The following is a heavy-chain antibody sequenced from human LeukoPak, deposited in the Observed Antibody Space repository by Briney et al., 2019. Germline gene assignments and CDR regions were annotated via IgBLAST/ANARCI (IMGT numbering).Heavy chain of an antibody. Sequence: SVKVSCKASGGTFSSYAISWVRQAPGQGLEWMGRIIPIFGTANYAQKFQGRVTITTDESTSTAYMELSSLRSEDTAVYYCARSNQGSYGAYYFDYWGQGTLVTVSS. CDR3: ARSNQGSYGAYYFDY. CDR1: GGTFSSYA. CDR2: IIPIFGTA. J-gene: IGHJ4*02. D-gene: IGHD1-26*01. V-gene: IGHV1-69*05.